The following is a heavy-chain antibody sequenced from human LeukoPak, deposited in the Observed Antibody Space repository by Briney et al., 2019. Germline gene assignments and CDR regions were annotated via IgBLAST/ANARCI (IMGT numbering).Heavy chain of an antibody. Sequence: PSETLSLTCAVYGGSFSGYYWSWIRQTPGKGLEWIGEINHSGSTNYNPSLKSRVTISVDTSKSQFSLKLSSVTAADTALYYCARHSRTYYDILTGPYGGYFDFWGQRTLVTVSS. V-gene: IGHV4-34*01. J-gene: IGHJ4*02. CDR1: GGSFSGYY. CDR3: ARHSRTYYDILTGPYGGYFDF. CDR2: INHSGST. D-gene: IGHD3-9*01.